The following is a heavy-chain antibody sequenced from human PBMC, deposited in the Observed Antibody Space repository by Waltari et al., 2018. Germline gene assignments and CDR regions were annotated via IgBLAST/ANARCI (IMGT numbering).Heavy chain of an antibody. D-gene: IGHD2-15*01. Sequence: QVQLVQSGAEVKKPGSSVKVSCKAYGGTFSSYAISWVRQARGQWLEWMGGIIPILGIANYAQKFQGRVTITADESTSTAYMELSSLRSEDTAVYYCARGYCSGGSCLKADAFDIWGQGTMVTVAS. CDR1: GGTFSSYA. V-gene: IGHV1-69*04. CDR3: ARGYCSGGSCLKADAFDI. CDR2: IIPILGIA. J-gene: IGHJ3*02.